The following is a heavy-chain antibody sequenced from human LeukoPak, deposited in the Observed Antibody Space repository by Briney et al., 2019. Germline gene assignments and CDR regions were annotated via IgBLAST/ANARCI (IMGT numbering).Heavy chain of an antibody. J-gene: IGHJ4*02. D-gene: IGHD3-22*01. CDR3: ARAGRGYYWVDY. CDR2: ISWNSGNI. Sequence: PGRSLRLSCAASGFTFADYAMHWVRQTPGKGLEWVSGISWNSGNIDNADSVKGRFTISRDNAKNSLYLQMNSPRAEDTAVYYCARAGRGYYWVDYWGQGTLVTVSS. CDR1: GFTFADYA. V-gene: IGHV3-9*01.